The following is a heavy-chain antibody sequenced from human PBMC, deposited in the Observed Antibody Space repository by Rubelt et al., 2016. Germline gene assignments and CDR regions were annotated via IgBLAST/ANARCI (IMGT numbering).Heavy chain of an antibody. CDR2: MYSGGST. CDR3: ARGYYSNSLDY. D-gene: IGHD4-11*01. CDR1: GFTVSSNY. Sequence: EVQLVESGGDLVQPGGSLRLSCAASGFTVSSNYMSWVRQAPGKGLGWVSVMYSGGSTYYADSVTGRFTISRDNSKNTLYLQMNSLRAEDTGVYYCARGYYSNSLDYWGQGTLVIASS. V-gene: IGHV3-66*01. J-gene: IGHJ4*02.